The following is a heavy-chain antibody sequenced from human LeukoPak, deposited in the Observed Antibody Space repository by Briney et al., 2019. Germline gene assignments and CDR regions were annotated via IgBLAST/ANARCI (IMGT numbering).Heavy chain of an antibody. D-gene: IGHD5-24*01. V-gene: IGHV4-61*02. CDR2: IYTSGST. Sequence: KTSQTLSLTCTVSGGSISSGSYYWSWIRQPAGKGLEWTGRIYTSGSTNYNPSLKSRVTISVDTSKNQFSLKLSSVTAADTAVYYCAGRRDGYNSWVDYWGQGTLVTVSS. J-gene: IGHJ4*02. CDR3: AGRRDGYNSWVDY. CDR1: GGSISSGSYY.